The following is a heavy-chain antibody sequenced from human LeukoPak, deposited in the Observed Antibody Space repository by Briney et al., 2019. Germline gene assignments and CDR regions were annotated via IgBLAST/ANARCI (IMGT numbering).Heavy chain of an antibody. CDR1: GSSISSYY. V-gene: IGHV4-59*01. D-gene: IGHD3-22*01. CDR2: IYYSGST. J-gene: IGHJ3*02. CDR3: ARALRYYDSRGAFDI. Sequence: PSETLSLTCTVSGSSISSYYWSWIRQPPGKGLEWIGYIYYSGSTNYNPSLKSRVTISVDTSKNQFSLKLSSVTAADTAVYYCARALRYYDSRGAFDIWGQGTMVTVSS.